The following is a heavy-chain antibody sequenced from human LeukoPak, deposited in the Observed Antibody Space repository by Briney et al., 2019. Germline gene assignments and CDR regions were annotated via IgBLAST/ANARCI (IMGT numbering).Heavy chain of an antibody. CDR3: ARGAIAAAGTFWFDP. Sequence: KASETLSLTCTVSGGSISSYYWSWIRQPPGKGLEWIGYIYYSGSTNYNPSLKSRVTISVDTSKNQFSLKLSSVTAADTAVYYCARGAIAAAGTFWFDPWGQGTLVIVSS. D-gene: IGHD6-13*01. CDR1: GGSISSYY. V-gene: IGHV4-59*01. J-gene: IGHJ5*02. CDR2: IYYSGST.